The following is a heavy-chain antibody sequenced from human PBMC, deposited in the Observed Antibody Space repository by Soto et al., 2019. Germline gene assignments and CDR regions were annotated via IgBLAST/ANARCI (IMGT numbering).Heavy chain of an antibody. CDR1: GFSFVNYA. Sequence: EVQLLESGGGLVQPGGSLRLSCAASGFSFVNYAMNWVRQAPGKGLEWVSGLSGSGTSTYYADSVKGRFTISRDNSRDTLFVQMNSLTADDTAVYYCANATTNGGWFNLFGSWGQGALGTVST. J-gene: IGHJ4*02. V-gene: IGHV3-23*01. CDR3: ANATTNGGWFNLFGS. CDR2: LSGSGTST. D-gene: IGHD1-7*01.